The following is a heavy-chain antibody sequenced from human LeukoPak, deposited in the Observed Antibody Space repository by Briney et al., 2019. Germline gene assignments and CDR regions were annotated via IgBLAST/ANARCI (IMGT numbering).Heavy chain of an antibody. V-gene: IGHV4-59*12. J-gene: IGHJ6*03. D-gene: IGHD3-16*01. CDR1: GGSISSYY. CDR3: ARDSKLWSIGYYYYFMDV. CDR2: IYYSGST. Sequence: PSETLSLTCTVSGGSISSYYWSCFRQPPGKGLEWMGYIYYSGSTNYNPSLKSRVTISVDTSKNQFSLKLSSVTAADTAVYYCARDSKLWSIGYYYYFMDVWGKGTTVTVSS.